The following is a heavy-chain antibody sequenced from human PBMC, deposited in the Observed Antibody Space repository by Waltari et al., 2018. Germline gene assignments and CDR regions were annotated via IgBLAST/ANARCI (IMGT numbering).Heavy chain of an antibody. CDR2: LSPSDFNN. Sequence: EVQLMQSGAELQKPGESLKISCKVSGYTFANYWIGWVRQLPGKGLEWLGILSPSDFNNRYSPSFEGQVTISVDKSINTAYLHWASLEASDTAIYYCARRRSVTGAPFDSWGQGTLVTVSS. V-gene: IGHV5-51*01. J-gene: IGHJ4*01. D-gene: IGHD1-26*01. CDR1: GYTFANYW. CDR3: ARRRSVTGAPFDS.